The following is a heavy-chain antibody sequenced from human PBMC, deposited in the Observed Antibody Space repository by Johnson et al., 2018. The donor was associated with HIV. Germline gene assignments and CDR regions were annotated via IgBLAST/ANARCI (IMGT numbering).Heavy chain of an antibody. CDR1: GFTMSSNY. D-gene: IGHD5-18*01. Sequence: EVQLVESGGGLVQPGGSLRLSCAASGFTMSSNYMSWVRQAPGKGLEWVSSITISGGRTHSADSVKGRFTISRDNSKNILYLQMNSLRAEDTAVYYCAKNTAMVGDAFDIWGQGTMVTVSS. V-gene: IGHV3-23*04. CDR3: AKNTAMVGDAFDI. CDR2: ITISGGRT. J-gene: IGHJ3*02.